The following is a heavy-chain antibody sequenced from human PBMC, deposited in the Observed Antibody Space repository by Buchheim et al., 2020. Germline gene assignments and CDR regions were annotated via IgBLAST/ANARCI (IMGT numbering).Heavy chain of an antibody. Sequence: QVQLQESGPGLVKPSETLSLTCTVSGGSISSYYWSWIRQPPGKGLEWIGYIYHSGSTNYIPSLKSRVTISIDTSKTPFPLKLSSVTAADTAVYYCARDIDYWGQGTL. J-gene: IGHJ4*01. CDR3: ARDIDY. V-gene: IGHV4-59*01. CDR2: IYHSGST. CDR1: GGSISSYY.